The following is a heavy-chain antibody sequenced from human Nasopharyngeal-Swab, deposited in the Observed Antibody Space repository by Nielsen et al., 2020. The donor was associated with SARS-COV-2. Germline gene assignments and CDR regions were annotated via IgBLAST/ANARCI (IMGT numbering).Heavy chain of an antibody. CDR1: RFTFSSYS. J-gene: IGHJ4*02. D-gene: IGHD2-2*01. V-gene: IGHV3-21*01. Sequence: GGSLRLSCAASRFTFSSYSMNWVRQAPGKGLEWVSSISSSSSYIYYADSVKGRFTISRDNAKNSLYLQMNSLRAEDTAVYYCARGKAGYCSSTSCYLYFDYWGQGTLVTVSS. CDR2: ISSSSSYI. CDR3: ARGKAGYCSSTSCYLYFDY.